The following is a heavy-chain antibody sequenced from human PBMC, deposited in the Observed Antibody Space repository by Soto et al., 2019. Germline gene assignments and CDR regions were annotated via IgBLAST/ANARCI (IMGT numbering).Heavy chain of an antibody. J-gene: IGHJ5*02. CDR1: GFTFSSYA. CDR3: ARDFAPDYGDYLGWFDP. Sequence: PGGSLRLSCAASGFTFSSYAMHWVRQAPGKGLEWVAVISYDGSNKYYADSVEGRFTISRDNSKNTLYLQMNSLRAEDTAVYYCARDFAPDYGDYLGWFDPWGQGTLVTVSS. CDR2: ISYDGSNK. D-gene: IGHD4-17*01. V-gene: IGHV3-30-3*01.